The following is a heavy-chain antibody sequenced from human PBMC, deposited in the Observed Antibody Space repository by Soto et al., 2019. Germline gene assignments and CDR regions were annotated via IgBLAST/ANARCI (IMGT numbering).Heavy chain of an antibody. Sequence: GGSLRLSCAASGFTVSSNYMSWVRQAPGKGLEWVSVIYSGGSTYYADSVKGRFTISRDNSKNTLYLQMNSLRAEDTAVYYCARGCSGGSCSQTFTPPYYWGQGTLVTVSS. J-gene: IGHJ4*02. CDR2: IYSGGST. CDR3: ARGCSGGSCSQTFTPPYY. V-gene: IGHV3-53*01. CDR1: GFTVSSNY. D-gene: IGHD2-15*01.